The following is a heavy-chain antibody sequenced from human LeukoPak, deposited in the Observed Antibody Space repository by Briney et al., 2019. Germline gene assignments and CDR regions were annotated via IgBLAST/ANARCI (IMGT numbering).Heavy chain of an antibody. CDR1: GGPISSYY. D-gene: IGHD3-22*01. J-gene: IGHJ4*02. Sequence: SETLSLTCTVSGGPISSYYWSWIRQPPGKGLEWIGYIYYSGSTNYNPSLKSRVTISVDTSKNQFSLKLSSVTAADTAVYYCAGGYYDRKIGYWGQGTLVTVSS. CDR3: AGGYYDRKIGY. CDR2: IYYSGST. V-gene: IGHV4-59*01.